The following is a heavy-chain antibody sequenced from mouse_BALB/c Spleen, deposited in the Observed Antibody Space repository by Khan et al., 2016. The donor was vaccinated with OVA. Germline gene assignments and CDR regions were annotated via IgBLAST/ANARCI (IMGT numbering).Heavy chain of an antibody. V-gene: IGHV5-6-5*01. CDR1: GFTFSNYA. CDR3: ERGYWFAY. J-gene: IGHJ3*01. CDR2: ISSGDST. Sequence: EVELVESGGGLVKPGGSLKLSCAASGFTFSNYAMSWVRQSPEKRLEWVASISSGDSTYYPDSVKGRITISRDKARNILYLQMSSLRSEDTAVCYSERGYWFAYWGQGTLVTVSA.